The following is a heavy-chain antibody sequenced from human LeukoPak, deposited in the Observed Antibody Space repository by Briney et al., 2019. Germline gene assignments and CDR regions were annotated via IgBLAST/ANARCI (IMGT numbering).Heavy chain of an antibody. Sequence: GGSLRLSCAASGFTFSSYEMNWVRQAPGKGLEWVSYISSSGSTIYYADSVKGRFTISRDNSKNTLYLQMNSLRAEDTAVYYCARARRSAMVTDYWGQGTLVTVSS. V-gene: IGHV3-48*03. CDR1: GFTFSSYE. CDR3: ARARRSAMVTDY. CDR2: ISSSGSTI. D-gene: IGHD5-18*01. J-gene: IGHJ4*02.